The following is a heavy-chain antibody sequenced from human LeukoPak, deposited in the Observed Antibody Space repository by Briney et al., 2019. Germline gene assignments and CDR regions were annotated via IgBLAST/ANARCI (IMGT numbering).Heavy chain of an antibody. J-gene: IGHJ6*04. CDR3: AGVVAAQYYYYGMDV. Sequence: GGSLRLSCAASGFTFSSYSMNWVRQAPGKGLEWVSSISSSSSYIYYADSVKGRFTISRDNAKNSLYLQMNSLRAEDTAVYYCAGVVAAQYYYYGMDVWGKGTTVTVSS. CDR1: GFTFSSYS. V-gene: IGHV3-21*01. D-gene: IGHD2-15*01. CDR2: ISSSSSYI.